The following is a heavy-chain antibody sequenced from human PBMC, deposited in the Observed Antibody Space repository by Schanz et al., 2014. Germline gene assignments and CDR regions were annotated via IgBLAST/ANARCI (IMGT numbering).Heavy chain of an antibody. J-gene: IGHJ2*01. CDR2: INQSGTT. Sequence: QVQLQESGPGLVKPSQTLSLSCTVSGGSVSSGRYYWSWIRQFPGKGLEWIGEINQSGTTNYNPSLKSRVPMSVDTSKSQISLKLRSVTAADTAVYYCARDTTWRLDLWGRGTLVTVSS. V-gene: IGHV4-31*03. CDR1: GGSVSSGRYY. D-gene: IGHD1-1*01. CDR3: ARDTTWRLDL.